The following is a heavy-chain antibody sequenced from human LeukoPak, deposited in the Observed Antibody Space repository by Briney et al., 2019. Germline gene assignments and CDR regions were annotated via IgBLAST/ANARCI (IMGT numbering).Heavy chain of an antibody. CDR2: INHSGST. Sequence: SETLSLTCAVYGGSFSGYYWSWIRQPPGKGLEWIGEINHSGSTNYNPSLKSRVTISVDTSKNQFSLKLSSVTAADTAVYYCARGPRGDCTNGVCYPALYYYYYGMDVWGQGTTVTVSS. CDR3: ARGPRGDCTNGVCYPALYYYYYGMDV. CDR1: GGSFSGYY. V-gene: IGHV4-34*01. D-gene: IGHD2-8*01. J-gene: IGHJ6*02.